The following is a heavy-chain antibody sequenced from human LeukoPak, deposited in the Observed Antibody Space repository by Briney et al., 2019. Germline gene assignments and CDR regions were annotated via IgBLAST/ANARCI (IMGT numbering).Heavy chain of an antibody. CDR1: GGTFTNYA. J-gene: IGHJ4*02. Sequence: SVKVSCTASGGTFTNYAINWVRQAPGQGLEWMGRIIPILDVTNYAQKVQGRVTITADQSTSTAYMELSSLRSEDTAVYYCARGGGVDILTGFQYWGQGTLVTVAS. V-gene: IGHV1-69*04. CDR2: IIPILDVT. CDR3: ARGGGVDILTGFQY. D-gene: IGHD3-9*01.